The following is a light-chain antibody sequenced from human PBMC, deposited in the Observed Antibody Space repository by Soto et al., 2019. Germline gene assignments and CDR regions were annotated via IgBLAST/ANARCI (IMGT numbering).Light chain of an antibody. V-gene: IGKV3-15*01. Sequence: EIVMTQSPATLSVSPGERATLSCRASQSVSNNLAWYQQKPGQAPRLLIYGASARATGIPARFSGSGSGTEFTLTISSLQSEDFAVYYCLQSNNWPPWTFGQGTKVDIK. CDR3: LQSNNWPPWT. CDR2: GAS. J-gene: IGKJ1*01. CDR1: QSVSNN.